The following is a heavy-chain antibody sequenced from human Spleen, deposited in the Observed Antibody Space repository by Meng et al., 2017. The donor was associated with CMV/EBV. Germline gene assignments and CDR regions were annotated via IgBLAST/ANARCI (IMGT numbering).Heavy chain of an antibody. CDR3: ARGDVFVPAAIWAY. V-gene: IGHV1-2*02. CDR1: GYTFTGHGYY. D-gene: IGHD2-2*01. CDR2: INPNSGDT. Sequence: ASVKVSCKASGYTFTGHGYYVHWVRQAPGQGLEWMGWINPNSGDTKYAQKFQGRVTMTRDTSISTAYMDLSGLRSDDTAMYYCARGDVFVPAAIWAYWGQGTLVTVSS. J-gene: IGHJ4*02.